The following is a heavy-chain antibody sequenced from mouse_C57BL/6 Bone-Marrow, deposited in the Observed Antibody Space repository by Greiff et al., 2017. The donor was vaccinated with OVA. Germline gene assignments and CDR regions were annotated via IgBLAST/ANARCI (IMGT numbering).Heavy chain of an antibody. J-gene: IGHJ2*01. V-gene: IGHV1-52*01. CDR1: GYTFTSYW. Sequence: VQLQQPGAELVRPGSSVKLSCKASGYTFTSYWMHWVKQRPIQGLEWIGNIDPSDSETHYNQKFKDKATLTVDKSSSTAYMQLSSLTSEDSAVYYCARGGDSPYYFDYWGQGTTLTVSS. CDR3: ARGGDSPYYFDY. CDR2: IDPSDSET. D-gene: IGHD3-2*01.